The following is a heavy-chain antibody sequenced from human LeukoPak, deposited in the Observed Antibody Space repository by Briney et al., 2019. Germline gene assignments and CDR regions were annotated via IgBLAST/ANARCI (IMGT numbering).Heavy chain of an antibody. CDR2: ISWNSGSI. D-gene: IGHD6-13*01. V-gene: IGHV3-9*01. CDR1: GFTFDDYA. CDR3: AKDRNGRKPDIAAACDPFDY. Sequence: GRSLRLSCAASGFTFDDYAMHWVRQAPGKGLEWVSGISWNSGSIGYADSVKGQFTISRDNAKNSLYLQMNSLRAEDTALYYCAKDRNGRKPDIAAACDPFDYWGQGTLVTVSS. J-gene: IGHJ4*02.